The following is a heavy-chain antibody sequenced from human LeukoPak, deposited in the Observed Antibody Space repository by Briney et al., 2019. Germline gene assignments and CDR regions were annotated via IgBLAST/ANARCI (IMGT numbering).Heavy chain of an antibody. CDR3: ARTGYCSGGSCYYYYMDV. CDR1: GYTFTGYY. V-gene: IGHV1-2*02. CDR2: INPNSGGT. Sequence: GASVKVSCKASGYTFTGYYMHWVRQAPGQGLEWMGWINPNSGGTSYAQKFQGRVTMTRDTSISTAYMELSRLRSDDTAVYYCARTGYCSGGSCYYYYMDVWGKGTTVTISS. J-gene: IGHJ6*03. D-gene: IGHD2-15*01.